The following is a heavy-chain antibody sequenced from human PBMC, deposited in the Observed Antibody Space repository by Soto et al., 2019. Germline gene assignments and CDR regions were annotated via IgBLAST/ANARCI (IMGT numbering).Heavy chain of an antibody. J-gene: IGHJ3*01. V-gene: IGHV3-21*01. D-gene: IGHD2-15*01. CDR1: GFTFGTYH. CDR3: ARGYCGGGGCYLRRDAIDV. CDR2: INPSSSHI. Sequence: EVQLVESGGGLVMPGGSLRLSCAASGFTFGTYHMNWVRQAPGKGLEWVSSINPSSSHIYYADSVRGRFTISRDNSKNSMDLQMNSLRNEDAAVYYCARGYCGGGGCYLRRDAIDVWGQGTMVTVSS.